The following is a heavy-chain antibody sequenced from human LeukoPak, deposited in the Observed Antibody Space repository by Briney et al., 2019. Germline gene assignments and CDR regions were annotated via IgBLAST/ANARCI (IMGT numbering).Heavy chain of an antibody. CDR1: GGSISSYY. D-gene: IGHD3-9*01. CDR2: IYYSGST. V-gene: IGHV4-59*01. Sequence: PSETLSLTCTVSGGSISSYYWSWIRQPPGKGLEWIGYIYYSGSTNYNPSLKSRVTISVDTSKNQFSLKLSSVTAADTAVYYCARGFDIHRPWFDPWGKGPLVTVSS. J-gene: IGHJ5*02. CDR3: ARGFDIHRPWFDP.